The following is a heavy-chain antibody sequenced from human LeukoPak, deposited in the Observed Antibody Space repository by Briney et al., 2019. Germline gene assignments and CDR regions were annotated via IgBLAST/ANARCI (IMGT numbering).Heavy chain of an antibody. CDR1: GYSFTSYW. CDR3: ARPYYDSSGYYHPWAFDI. J-gene: IGHJ3*02. D-gene: IGHD3-22*01. CDR2: IYPGDSDT. Sequence: GESLKISCKGSGYSFTSYWIGWVRQMPGKGLEWMGIIYPGDSDTRYSPSFQGQVTISADKSISTAYLQWSSLKASDTAMNYCARPYYDSSGYYHPWAFDIWGQGTMVTVSS. V-gene: IGHV5-51*01.